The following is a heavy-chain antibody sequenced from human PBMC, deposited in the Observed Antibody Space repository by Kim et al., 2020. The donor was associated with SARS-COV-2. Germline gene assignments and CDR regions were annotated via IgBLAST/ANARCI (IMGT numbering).Heavy chain of an antibody. D-gene: IGHD2-21*01. CDR2: IYYSGST. Sequence: SETLSVTCSVSGGSISSYYWSWIRQPPGKGLEWIGYIYYSGSTNYSPSLKSRVTISIDTSKNQFSLKLRSVTAADTAVYYCARHRGQRLDAFDIWGQGTMVPVSS. CDR1: GGSISSYY. CDR3: ARHRGQRLDAFDI. J-gene: IGHJ3*02. V-gene: IGHV4-59*08.